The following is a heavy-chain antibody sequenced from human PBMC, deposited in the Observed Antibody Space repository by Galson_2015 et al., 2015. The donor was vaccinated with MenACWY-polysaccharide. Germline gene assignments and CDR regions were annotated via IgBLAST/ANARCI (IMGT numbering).Heavy chain of an antibody. CDR3: AKGGGYSGYEDVYY. J-gene: IGHJ4*02. V-gene: IGHV3-23*01. D-gene: IGHD5-12*01. CDR2: LTGSGDTT. CDR1: GFTFSNYA. Sequence: SLRLSCAASGFTFSNYAMSWVRQAPGKGLEWVSTLTGSGDTTYYADSVKGRFTISGDNSKKTLYLQMSSLRADDTAVYYCAKGGGYSGYEDVYYWGQGTLVTVSS.